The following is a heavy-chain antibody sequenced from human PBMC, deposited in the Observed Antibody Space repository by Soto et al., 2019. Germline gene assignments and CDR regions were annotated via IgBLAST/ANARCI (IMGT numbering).Heavy chain of an antibody. CDR2: IDPKSGYT. D-gene: IGHD3-22*01. V-gene: IGHV1-2*02. J-gene: IGHJ5*02. CDR1: EYSFTGHY. Sequence: ASVKVSCKASEYSFTGHYLHWVRLAPGQGLEWMGWIDPKSGYTKYAPKFRDRVTMTSVTSTSTAYMDLNSLTYDDTAVYFCAIDYDKSGYDYFDPWGQGTQVTVSS. CDR3: AIDYDKSGYDYFDP.